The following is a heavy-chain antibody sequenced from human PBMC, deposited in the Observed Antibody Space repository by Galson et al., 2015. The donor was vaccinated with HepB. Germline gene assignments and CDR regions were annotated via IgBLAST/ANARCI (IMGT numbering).Heavy chain of an antibody. CDR2: INPDSGDT. Sequence: SVKVSCKASGFTFTAYYFHWVRQAPGQGLEWMGRINPDSGDTIYAQMFQGRVTMTRDTSISTTYMELSRLRSDDTALYYCARDIPMTGAYGADVWGQGTTVTVSS. CDR3: ARDIPMTGAYGADV. CDR1: GFTFTAYY. V-gene: IGHV1-2*06. D-gene: IGHD3-22*01. J-gene: IGHJ6*02.